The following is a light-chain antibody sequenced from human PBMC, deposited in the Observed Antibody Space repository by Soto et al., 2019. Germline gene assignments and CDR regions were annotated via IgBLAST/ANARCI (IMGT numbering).Light chain of an antibody. V-gene: IGLV2-8*01. Sequence: QSVLTQPPSASGSPGQSVTISCTGTSSDVGGYNYVSWYQQHPGKAPKLMIYEVNKRPSGVPDRFSGSKSGNTASLTVSGLQAEDEADYYCNSYAGSNVVFGGGTKLTVL. J-gene: IGLJ2*01. CDR1: SSDVGGYNY. CDR2: EVN. CDR3: NSYAGSNVV.